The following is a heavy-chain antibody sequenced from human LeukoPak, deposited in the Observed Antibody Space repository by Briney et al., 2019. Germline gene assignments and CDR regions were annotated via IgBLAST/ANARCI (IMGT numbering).Heavy chain of an antibody. Sequence: SQTLSLTCTVSGGSISSGSYYWSWIRQPAGKGLEWIGRIYTSGSTNYNPSLKSRVTISVDTSKNQFSLKLSSVTAADTAVYYCARRGIQLRRWAFDIWGQGTMVTVSS. CDR1: GGSISSGSYY. J-gene: IGHJ3*02. CDR2: IYTSGST. CDR3: ARRGIQLRRWAFDI. V-gene: IGHV4-61*02. D-gene: IGHD5-18*01.